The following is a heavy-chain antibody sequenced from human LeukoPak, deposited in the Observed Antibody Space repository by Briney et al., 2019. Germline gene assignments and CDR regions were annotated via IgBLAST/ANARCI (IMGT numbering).Heavy chain of an antibody. Sequence: GGSLRLSCTASSFTFSDYWMHWVRQAPGKGLVWVSQTDTGGNTKNFAYSVKRGFTISRHNTKNTLYLQMNNLRAQDTAVYNCARGWYNWRSRYYYYYTDVWGKETPVVISS. J-gene: IGHJ6*03. V-gene: IGHV3-74*01. CDR3: ARGWYNWRSRYYYYYTDV. CDR1: SFTFSDYW. D-gene: IGHD1-1*01. CDR2: TDTGGNTK.